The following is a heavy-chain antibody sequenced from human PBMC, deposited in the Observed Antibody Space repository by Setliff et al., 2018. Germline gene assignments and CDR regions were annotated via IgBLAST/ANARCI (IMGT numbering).Heavy chain of an antibody. CDR2: IYRSGST. J-gene: IGHJ4*02. D-gene: IGHD5-18*01. V-gene: IGHV4-61*09. Sequence: SETLSLTCAVSGGSISSGSYYWSWIRQPAGKGLEWIGHIYRSGSTNYNPSLKSRVTISVDTSKNQFSLQLRSVTAADTAVYYWAREATGGYSYFDYWGQGTLVTVSS. CDR3: AREATGGYSYFDY. CDR1: GGSISSGSYY.